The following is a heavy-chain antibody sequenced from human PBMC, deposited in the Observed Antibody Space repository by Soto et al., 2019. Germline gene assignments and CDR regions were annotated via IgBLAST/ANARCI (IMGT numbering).Heavy chain of an antibody. CDR1: GDSISSSKFF. CDR3: EGATSVVLGPNCFDP. V-gene: IGHV4-39*01. Sequence: SETLSLTCTVSGDSISSSKFFSAWIRQPPGKGLEWICTIFYTGSTYYNPSPKSRVTISSATSKGPFTHRVSSVTAAETAVDFCEGATSVVLGPNCFDPWAHGPLVTVSS. J-gene: IGHJ5*02. D-gene: IGHD2-8*01. CDR2: IFYTGST.